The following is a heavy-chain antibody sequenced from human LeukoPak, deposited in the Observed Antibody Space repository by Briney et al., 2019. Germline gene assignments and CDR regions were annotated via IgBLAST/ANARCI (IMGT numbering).Heavy chain of an antibody. CDR1: GFTFSSYE. D-gene: IGHD3-10*01. CDR3: ARDLGSGQLGQFGIYYYYGMDV. J-gene: IGHJ6*02. CDR2: IRCSGSTI. V-gene: IGHV3-48*03. Sequence: PGGSLRLSCAASGFTFSSYEMNWVRQAPGKGLEWVSYIRCSGSTICYADSVKGRFTISRDNAKNSLYLQMNSLRAEDTAVYYCARDLGSGQLGQFGIYYYYGMDVWGQGTTVTVSS.